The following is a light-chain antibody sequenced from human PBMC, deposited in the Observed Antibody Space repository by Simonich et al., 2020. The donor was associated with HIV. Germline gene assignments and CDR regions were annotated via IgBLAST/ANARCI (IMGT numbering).Light chain of an antibody. J-gene: IGLJ2*01. CDR3: SSYTSSSSVV. Sequence: QSALTQPASVSGSPGQSITISCTGTSSDVGGYNYVSSYQQHPGKAPKLMIYAFSKRPSGVSNRFSGSKSGNTASLTISGLQAEDEADYYCSSYTSSSSVVFGGGTKLTVL. CDR1: SSDVGGYNY. V-gene: IGLV2-14*01. CDR2: AFS.